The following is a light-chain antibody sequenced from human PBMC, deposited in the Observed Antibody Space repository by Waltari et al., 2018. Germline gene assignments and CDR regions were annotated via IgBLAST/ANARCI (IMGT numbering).Light chain of an antibody. CDR1: QNIDMW. Sequence: DIQMTQSPPSVSASVGDRVIITCRASQNIDMWLAWYQHKPGKAPNLLIYDVSTLARGVPSRFSGSRSGTEFTLTISRLQPDDFATYYCQQYQSYYSFGQGTKLEIK. V-gene: IGKV1-5*01. J-gene: IGKJ2*03. CDR3: QQYQSYYS. CDR2: DVS.